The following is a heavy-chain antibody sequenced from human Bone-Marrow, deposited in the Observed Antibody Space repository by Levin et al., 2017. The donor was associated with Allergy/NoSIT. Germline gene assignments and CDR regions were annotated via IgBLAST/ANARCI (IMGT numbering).Heavy chain of an antibody. V-gene: IGHV3-48*03. CDR1: GFTFSSYE. CDR2: ISSSGSTI. D-gene: IGHD3-10*01. Sequence: GGSLRLSCAASGFTFSSYEMNWVRQAPGKGLEWVSYISSSGSTIYYADSVKGRFTISRDNAKNSLYLQMNSLRAEDTAVYYCAREVLLWFGAPDDAFDIWGQGTMVTVSS. CDR3: AREVLLWFGAPDDAFDI. J-gene: IGHJ3*02.